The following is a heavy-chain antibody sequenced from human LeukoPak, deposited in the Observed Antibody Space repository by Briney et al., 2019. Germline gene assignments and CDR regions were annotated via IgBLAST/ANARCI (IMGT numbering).Heavy chain of an antibody. CDR2: ISYDGNKK. D-gene: IGHD1-26*01. CDR1: GFTVSSDY. CDR3: ANPVGFRGPIYGMDV. V-gene: IGHV3-30*18. J-gene: IGHJ6*02. Sequence: GGSLRLSCAASGFTVSSDYMRCVRQAPGKGLEWVTVISYDGNKKYYADSVKGRFTVSRDNSKNTLYLQMNSLRAEDTAVYYCANPVGFRGPIYGMDVWGQGTTVIVSS.